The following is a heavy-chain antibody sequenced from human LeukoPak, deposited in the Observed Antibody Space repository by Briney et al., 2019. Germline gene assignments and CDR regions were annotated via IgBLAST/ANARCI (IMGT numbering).Heavy chain of an antibody. D-gene: IGHD3-10*01. CDR1: GFTFSNYN. V-gene: IGHV3-21*01. CDR3: AREEEWYASGTYYKGFDS. J-gene: IGHJ4*02. CDR2: ISTRSTYI. Sequence: NPGGSLRLSCAASGFTFSNYNMNWVRQAPGKGLEWVSCISTRSTYIYYADSVKGRFTISRDNAKNSLYLQMNSLRADDTAVYYCAREEEWYASGTYYKGFDSWGQGTLVTASS.